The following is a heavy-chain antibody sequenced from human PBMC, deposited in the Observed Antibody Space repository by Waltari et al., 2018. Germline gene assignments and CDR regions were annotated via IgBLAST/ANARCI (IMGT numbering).Heavy chain of an antibody. CDR2: IYSGGST. V-gene: IGHV3-53*01. CDR1: GFTVRSNY. D-gene: IGHD3-10*01. Sequence: EVQLVESGGGLIQPGGSLRLSCAASGFTVRSNYMSWVRQAPGKGLEWVSVIYSGGSTYYADSVKGRFTISRDNSKNTLYLQMNSLRAEDTAVYYCARDRYYGSGGYPSDDYWGQGTLVTVSS. CDR3: ARDRYYGSGGYPSDDY. J-gene: IGHJ4*02.